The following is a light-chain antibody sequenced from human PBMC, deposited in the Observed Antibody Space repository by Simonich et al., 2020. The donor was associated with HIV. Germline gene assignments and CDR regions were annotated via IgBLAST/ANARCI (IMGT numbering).Light chain of an antibody. CDR3: QQYDNLPYT. Sequence: DIQMTQSPSSLSASVGDRVTITCQASQDIINYLNWYQQKPGKAPEFLIYKASSLESGVPSRFSGSGSGTDFTFTISSLQPEDIATYYCQQYDNLPYTFGQGTKLEIK. V-gene: IGKV1-33*01. CDR2: KAS. CDR1: QDIINY. J-gene: IGKJ2*01.